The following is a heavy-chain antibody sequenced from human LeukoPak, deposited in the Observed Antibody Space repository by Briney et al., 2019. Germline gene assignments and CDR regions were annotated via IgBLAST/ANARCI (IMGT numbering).Heavy chain of an antibody. CDR3: ASTDIVVVPAANYYYYGMDV. V-gene: IGHV1-8*01. J-gene: IGHJ6*02. Sequence: GASVKVSCKASGYTFTSYDINWVRQATGQGLEWMGWMNPNSGNTGYAQKFQGRATMTRNTSISTAYMELSSLRSEDTAVYYCASTDIVVVPAANYYYYGMDVWGQGTTVTVSS. CDR2: MNPNSGNT. CDR1: GYTFTSYD. D-gene: IGHD2-2*01.